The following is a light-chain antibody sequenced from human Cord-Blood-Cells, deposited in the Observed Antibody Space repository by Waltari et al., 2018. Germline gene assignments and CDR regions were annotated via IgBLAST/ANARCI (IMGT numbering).Light chain of an antibody. CDR1: SSDVGGYNY. V-gene: IGLV2-14*01. Sequence: QSALTQPASVSGSPGQSITISCTGTSSDVGGYNYVSWYQQHPGKATKLSIYDVSNRPSGVSNRFSGAKSGNTASLTISGLQAEDEADYYCSSYTSSSTLVVFGGGTKLTVL. J-gene: IGLJ2*01. CDR3: SSYTSSSTLVV. CDR2: DVS.